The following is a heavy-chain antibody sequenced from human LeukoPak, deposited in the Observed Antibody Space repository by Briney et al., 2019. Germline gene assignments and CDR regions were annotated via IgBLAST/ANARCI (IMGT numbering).Heavy chain of an antibody. CDR2: INQSGST. CDR1: GGSISSYY. J-gene: IGHJ5*02. Sequence: SETLSLTCTVSGGSISSYYWSWIRQPPGKGLEWIGEINQSGSTNYNPSLKSRVTISVDTSKNQFSLKLSSVTAADTAVYYCARKGYSSGWYGGRPNWFDPWGQGTLVTVSS. CDR3: ARKGYSSGWYGGRPNWFDP. V-gene: IGHV4-34*01. D-gene: IGHD6-19*01.